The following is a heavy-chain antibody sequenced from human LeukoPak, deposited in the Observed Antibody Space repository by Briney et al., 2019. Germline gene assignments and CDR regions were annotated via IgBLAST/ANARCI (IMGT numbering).Heavy chain of an antibody. CDR1: GFSFSSNG. CDR2: ISSDGSVK. V-gene: IGHV3-30*18. D-gene: IGHD2-15*01. CDR3: AKAESEYCSGGSCYSLFDY. Sequence: GGSLRLSCAASGFSFSSNGMHWVRQAPGKGLEWVAVISSDGSVKHYADSVKGRFTISRDNSKNTLYLQMNSLRAEDTAVYYCAKAESEYCSGGSCYSLFDYWGQGTLVTVSS. J-gene: IGHJ4*02.